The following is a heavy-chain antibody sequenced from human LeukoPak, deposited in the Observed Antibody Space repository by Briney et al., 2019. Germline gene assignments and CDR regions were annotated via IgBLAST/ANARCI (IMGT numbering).Heavy chain of an antibody. V-gene: IGHV4-34*01. CDR1: GGSFSGYY. D-gene: IGHD1-26*01. J-gene: IGHJ4*02. Sequence: SETLSLTCAVYGGSFSGYYWSWIRQPPGKGLEWIGEINHSGSTNYNPSLESRVTISVDTSKNQFSLKLSSVTAADTAVYYCARVIVGATRYFDYWGQGTLVTVSS. CDR2: INHSGST. CDR3: ARVIVGATRYFDY.